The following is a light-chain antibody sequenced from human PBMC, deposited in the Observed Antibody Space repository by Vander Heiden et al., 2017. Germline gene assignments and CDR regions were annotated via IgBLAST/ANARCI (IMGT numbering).Light chain of an antibody. V-gene: IGLV3-1*01. CDR1: KLGDKY. CDR3: LTWDTSTAV. Sequence: SYELTQSPSVSVSPGQTTTITCSGDKLGDKYVSWYQKKPGQSPVLLIYQDKNRPSGIPERFSASNSGNTATLTISGSQAIDEADYYCLTWDTSTAVFGGGTKLTGL. CDR2: QDK. J-gene: IGLJ2*01.